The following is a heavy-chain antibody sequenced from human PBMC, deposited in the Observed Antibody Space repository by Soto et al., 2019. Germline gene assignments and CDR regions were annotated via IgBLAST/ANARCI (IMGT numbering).Heavy chain of an antibody. D-gene: IGHD3-22*01. CDR2: IYYTGST. V-gene: IGHV4-31*03. CDR1: GGSISSGGYY. J-gene: IGHJ4*02. Sequence: QVQLQESGTGLVKPSQTLSLTCTVSGGSISSGGYYWSWIRQHPGKGLEWIGYIYYTGSTYYNPSLKSRVTISVDTAKNQFSLKLSSVTAAATAVYYCAHSENGSGYYSAWGLSIPFHYWGQGTLVTVSS. CDR3: AHSENGSGYYSAWGLSIPFHY.